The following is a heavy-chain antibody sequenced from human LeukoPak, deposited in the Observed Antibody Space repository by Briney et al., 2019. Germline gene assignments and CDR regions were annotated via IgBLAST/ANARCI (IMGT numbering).Heavy chain of an antibody. D-gene: IGHD3-3*01. CDR1: GYTFTGYY. J-gene: IGHJ6*03. Sequence: ASVKVSCKASGYTFTGYYMHWGRQAPGQGLEWMGWINPNSGGTNYAQKVQGRVTMTRDTSISTAYMELSRLRSDDTAVYYCARSGPYDFWSGYYYYMDVWGKGTTVTVSS. V-gene: IGHV1-2*02. CDR3: ARSGPYDFWSGYYYYMDV. CDR2: INPNSGGT.